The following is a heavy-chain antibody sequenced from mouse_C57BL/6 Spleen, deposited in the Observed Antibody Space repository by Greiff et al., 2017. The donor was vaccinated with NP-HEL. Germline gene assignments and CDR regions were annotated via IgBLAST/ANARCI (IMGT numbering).Heavy chain of an antibody. CDR3: TPTTVVAPYYFDY. V-gene: IGHV14-4*01. CDR1: GFNIKDAY. J-gene: IGHJ2*01. D-gene: IGHD1-1*01. CDR2: IDPENGDT. Sequence: VQLQQSGAELVRPGDSVKLSCTASGFNIKDAYMHWLKQRPDQGLGGIGWIDPENGDTEYASKFQGKATITADTSSNTAYLQLSSLTSEDTAVYYCTPTTVVAPYYFDYWGQGTTLTVSS.